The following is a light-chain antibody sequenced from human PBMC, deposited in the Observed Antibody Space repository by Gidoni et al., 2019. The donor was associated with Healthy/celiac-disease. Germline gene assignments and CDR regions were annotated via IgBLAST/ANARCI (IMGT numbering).Light chain of an antibody. J-gene: IGKJ1*01. CDR3: QQYNNGLWT. Sequence: EIVMTQSPATLSVSPGERATLSCRASQSVSSNVAWYQQKPGQAPRLLIYGASTRATGIPARFSGSGAGTEFTLTISSLHSEDFAVYYCQQYNNGLWTFGQGTKVEIK. V-gene: IGKV3-15*01. CDR1: QSVSSN. CDR2: GAS.